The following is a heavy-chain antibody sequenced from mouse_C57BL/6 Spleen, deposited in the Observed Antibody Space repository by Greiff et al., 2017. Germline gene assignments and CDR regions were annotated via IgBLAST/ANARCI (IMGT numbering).Heavy chain of an antibody. V-gene: IGHV1-80*01. J-gene: IGHJ4*01. CDR1: GYAFSSYW. Sequence: LVESGAELVKPGASVKISCNASGYAFSSYWMNWVKQRPGKGLEWIGQIYPGDGDTNYNGKFKGKATLTADKSSSTAYMQLSSLTSEDSAVYFCARGSSTGYAMDYWGQGTSVTVSS. D-gene: IGHD1-1*01. CDR2: IYPGDGDT. CDR3: ARGSSTGYAMDY.